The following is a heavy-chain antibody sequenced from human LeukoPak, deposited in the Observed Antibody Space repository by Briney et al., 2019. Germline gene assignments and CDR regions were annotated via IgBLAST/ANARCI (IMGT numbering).Heavy chain of an antibody. CDR1: GFSFSSNL. J-gene: IGHJ4*02. V-gene: IGHV3-74*01. Sequence: GGSLRLSCAASGFSFSSNLMHWVRQAPGKGLVWVSHINSDGRSTRYADSVKGRFTIPRDNAKNSLYLQMNSLRAEDTAVYYCARESPGGSPDYWGQGTLVTVSS. CDR2: INSDGRST. CDR3: ARESPGGSPDY. D-gene: IGHD3-10*01.